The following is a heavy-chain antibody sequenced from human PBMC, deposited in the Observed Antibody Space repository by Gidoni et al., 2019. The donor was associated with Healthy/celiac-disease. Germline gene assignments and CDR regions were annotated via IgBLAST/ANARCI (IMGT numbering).Heavy chain of an antibody. CDR3: ARVPEGRDLEWLSSGYDFYFDY. CDR2: ISAYNGNT. V-gene: IGHV1-18*01. CDR1: GYTFTSYG. D-gene: IGHD3-3*01. Sequence: QVQLVQSGAEVKKPGASVKVSCKASGYTFTSYGISWVRQAPGQGLEWMGWISAYNGNTNYAQKLQGRVTMTTDTSTSTAYMELRSLRSDDTAVYYCARVPEGRDLEWLSSGYDFYFDYWGQGTLVTVSS. J-gene: IGHJ4*02.